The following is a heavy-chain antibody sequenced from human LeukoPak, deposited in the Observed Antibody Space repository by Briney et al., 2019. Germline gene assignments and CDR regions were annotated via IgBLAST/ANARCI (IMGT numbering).Heavy chain of an antibody. J-gene: IGHJ5*02. Sequence: GGSLRLSCAASGFTFSSYEMNWVRQAPGKGLEWVSYISSSGSTIYYADSVKGRFTISRDNAKNSLYLQMNSLRAEDTAVYYCARAYYDTSGFFWFDPWGQGTLVTVSS. D-gene: IGHD3-22*01. CDR1: GFTFSSYE. V-gene: IGHV3-48*03. CDR2: ISSSGSTI. CDR3: ARAYYDTSGFFWFDP.